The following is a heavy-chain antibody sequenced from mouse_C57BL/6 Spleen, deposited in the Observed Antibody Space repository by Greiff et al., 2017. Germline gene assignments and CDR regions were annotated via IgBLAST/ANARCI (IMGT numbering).Heavy chain of an antibody. V-gene: IGHV5-9-1*02. D-gene: IGHD1-1*01. CDR3: TREGDYYGSSYFDY. Sequence: EVQRVESGEGLVKPGGSLKLSCAASGFTFSSYAMSWVRQTPEKRLEWVAYISSGGDYIYYADTVKGRFTISRDNARNTLYLQMSSLKSEDTAMYYCTREGDYYGSSYFDYWGQGTTLTVSS. CDR1: GFTFSSYA. CDR2: ISSGGDYI. J-gene: IGHJ2*01.